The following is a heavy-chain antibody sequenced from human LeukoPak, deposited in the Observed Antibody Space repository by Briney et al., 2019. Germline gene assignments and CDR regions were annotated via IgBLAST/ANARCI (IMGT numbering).Heavy chain of an antibody. V-gene: IGHV3-33*01. J-gene: IGHJ4*02. CDR2: IWYDGSNK. CDR3: AREKGYYGSGSYYDY. CDR1: GFTFSSYG. Sequence: GGSLRPSCAASGFTFSSYGMHWVRQAPGKGLEWVAVIWYDGSNKYYADSVKGRFTISRDNSKNTLYLQMNSLRAEDTAVYYCAREKGYYGSGSYYDYWGQGTLVTVSS. D-gene: IGHD3-10*01.